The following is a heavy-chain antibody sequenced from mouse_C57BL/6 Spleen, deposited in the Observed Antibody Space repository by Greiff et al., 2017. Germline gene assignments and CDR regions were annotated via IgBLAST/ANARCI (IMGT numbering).Heavy chain of an antibody. CDR1: GFTFSSYG. CDR3: ARITKGGYFDY. CDR2: ISSGGGYT. D-gene: IGHD1-1*01. Sequence: EVKLVESGGDLVKPGGSLKLSCAASGFTFSSYGMSWVRQTPDKRLEWVATISSGGGYTSYPDSVKGRFTISRDNSKNTLYLQMSSLKSEDTAMYYCARITKGGYFDYWGQGTTLTVSS. J-gene: IGHJ2*01. V-gene: IGHV5-6*01.